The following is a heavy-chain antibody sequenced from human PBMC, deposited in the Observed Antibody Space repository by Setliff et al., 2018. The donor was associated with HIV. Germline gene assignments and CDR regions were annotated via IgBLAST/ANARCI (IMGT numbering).Heavy chain of an antibody. V-gene: IGHV4-31*03. CDR3: AKDLTWGFPY. D-gene: IGHD7-27*01. CDR1: GGSISSGGYY. Sequence: PSETLSLTCTVSGGSISSGGYYWSWIRQLPGKGLEWIGYIYYTGSTYYNPSLKSRVTMSVTTSKNQFSLRLTSVTAADTAMYYCAKDLTWGFPYWGQGTLVTVSS. J-gene: IGHJ4*01. CDR2: IYYTGST.